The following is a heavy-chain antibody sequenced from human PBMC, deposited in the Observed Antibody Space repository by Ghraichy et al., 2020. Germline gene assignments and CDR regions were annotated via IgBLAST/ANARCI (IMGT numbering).Heavy chain of an antibody. J-gene: IGHJ3*02. V-gene: IGHV3-7*03. D-gene: IGHD3-3*01. CDR3: ARDLSPATGVVTYDAFDI. Sequence: GGSLRLSCAASGFTFSTYWMTWVRQAPGKGLEWVANINQDGSLKNYVDSVKGRFIISRDSAKNSLYLQMSSLRAEDAAVYYCARDLSPATGVVTYDAFDIWGQGTMVTVSS. CDR1: GFTFSTYW. CDR2: INQDGSLK.